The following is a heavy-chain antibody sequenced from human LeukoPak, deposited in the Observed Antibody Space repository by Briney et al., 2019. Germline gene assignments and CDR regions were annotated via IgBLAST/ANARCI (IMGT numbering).Heavy chain of an antibody. CDR2: INPRGGST. CDR3: ARDLKMGYSSGRYSWGTGSSNDY. J-gene: IGHJ4*02. V-gene: IGHV1-46*01. CDR1: GYTFTSYY. Sequence: ASVKVSCKASGYTFTSYYMHWVRQAPGQGLEWMGMINPRGGSTSYAQKFQGRVTMTRDMSTSTVYMELRSLRSDDTAVYYCARDLKMGYSSGRYSWGTGSSNDYWGQGTLVTVSS. D-gene: IGHD6-19*01.